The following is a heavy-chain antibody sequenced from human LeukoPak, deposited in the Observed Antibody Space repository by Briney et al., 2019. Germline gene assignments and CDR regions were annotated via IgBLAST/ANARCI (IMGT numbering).Heavy chain of an antibody. J-gene: IGHJ5*02. V-gene: IGHV1-2*02. CDR2: INPNSGGT. D-gene: IGHD2-21*01. CDR1: GYTFTGYY. Sequence: ASVKVSCKASGYTFTGYYMHWVRQAPGQGLEWMGWINPNSGGTNYAQKFQGRVTMTRDTSISTAYMGLSRLRSDDTAVYYCARDEYCGGDCYSNWFDPWGQGTLVTVSS. CDR3: ARDEYCGGDCYSNWFDP.